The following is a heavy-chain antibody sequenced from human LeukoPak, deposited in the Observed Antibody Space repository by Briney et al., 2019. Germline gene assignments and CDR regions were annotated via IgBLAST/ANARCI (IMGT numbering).Heavy chain of an antibody. Sequence: SETLSLTCAVSGYSISSSNWWGWIRQPPGKGLEWIGRIYTSGSTNYNPSLKSRVTISVDTSKNQFSLKLSSVTAADTAVYHCVRLSVVSPHRYFDLWGRGTLVTVSS. CDR1: GYSISSSNW. D-gene: IGHD4-23*01. CDR2: IYTSGST. CDR3: VRLSVVSPHRYFDL. V-gene: IGHV4-38-2*01. J-gene: IGHJ2*01.